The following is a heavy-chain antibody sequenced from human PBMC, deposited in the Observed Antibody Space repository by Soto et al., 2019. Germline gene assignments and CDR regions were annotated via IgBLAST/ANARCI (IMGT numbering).Heavy chain of an antibody. J-gene: IGHJ1*01. V-gene: IGHV4-30-4*01. CDR3: ARGEFLNPADYFHP. Sequence: QVQLQESGPGLVKPSQTLSLTCTVSGGSISSDDYYWSWIRQPPGKGLEWIGYIYYSGRTYYNPSLKSRITMSAATSKRQFFLKLSSVTAADTAVYYCARGEFLNPADYFHPWGQGTLVIVSS. CDR1: GGSISSDDYY. D-gene: IGHD2-21*01. CDR2: IYYSGRT.